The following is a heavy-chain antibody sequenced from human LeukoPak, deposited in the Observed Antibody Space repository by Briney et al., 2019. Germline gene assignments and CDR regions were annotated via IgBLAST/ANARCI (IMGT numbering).Heavy chain of an antibody. V-gene: IGHV3-23*01. J-gene: IGHJ4*02. CDR2: ISGSGANT. D-gene: IGHD6-19*01. CDR1: GFTFDTYG. Sequence: GGSLRLSCAVSGFTFDTYGMSWVRQTPGKGLEWVSGISGSGANTYYADFVEGRFTISRDNSKNTLNLQMNSLRAEDTAVYYCAKDRYSKDWYAFTNWGQGTLVTVST. CDR3: AKDRYSKDWYAFTN.